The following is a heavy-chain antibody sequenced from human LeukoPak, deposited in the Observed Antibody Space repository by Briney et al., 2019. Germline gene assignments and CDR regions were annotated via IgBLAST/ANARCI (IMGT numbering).Heavy chain of an antibody. D-gene: IGHD3-22*01. J-gene: IGHJ4*02. CDR3: ARIYDSSATWDYYFDY. CDR2: ISAYNGNT. Sequence: ASVQVSCKASGYTFTSYGISWVRQAPGQGLEWMGWISAYNGNTNYAQKLQGRVTMTTDTSTSTAYMELRSLRSDDTAVYYCARIYDSSATWDYYFDYWGQGTLVTVSS. V-gene: IGHV1-18*01. CDR1: GYTFTSYG.